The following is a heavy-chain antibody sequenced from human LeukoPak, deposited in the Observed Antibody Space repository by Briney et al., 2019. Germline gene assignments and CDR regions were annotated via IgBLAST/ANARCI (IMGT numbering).Heavy chain of an antibody. V-gene: IGHV3-23*01. CDR1: GFTFSSYA. Sequence: TGGSLRLSCAASGFTFSSYAMSWVRQAPGKGLEWVSAISGSGGSTYYADSVKGRFTISRDNSKNTLYLQMNSLRAEDTAVYYCAKPPDYFGSGTYLRTVGGFDYWGQGTLVTVSS. CDR2: ISGSGGST. D-gene: IGHD3-10*01. CDR3: AKPPDYFGSGTYLRTVGGFDY. J-gene: IGHJ4*02.